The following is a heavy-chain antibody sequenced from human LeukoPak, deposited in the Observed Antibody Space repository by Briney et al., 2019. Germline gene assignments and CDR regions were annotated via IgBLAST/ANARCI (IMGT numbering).Heavy chain of an antibody. CDR1: GFTFSSYS. Sequence: GGSLRLSCAASGFTFSSYSMNWVRQAPGKGLEWVSSMSSSSYIYYADSVKGRFTISRDNAKNSLYLQMNSLRAEDTAVYYCARDGNYYDSSGYLKFDPWGQGTLVTVSS. D-gene: IGHD3-22*01. J-gene: IGHJ5*02. CDR2: MSSSSYI. V-gene: IGHV3-21*01. CDR3: ARDGNYYDSSGYLKFDP.